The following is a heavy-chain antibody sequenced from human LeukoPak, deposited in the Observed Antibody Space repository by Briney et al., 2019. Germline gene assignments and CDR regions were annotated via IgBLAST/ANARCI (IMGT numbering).Heavy chain of an antibody. CDR2: ISAYNGNT. Sequence: GASVKVSCKASGYTFTSYGISWVRQAPGQGLEWMGWISAYNGNTNYAQKLQGRVTMTTDTSTSTAYMELRSLRSDDTAVYYCARIGNIRARYGSGSYGNYDYYYYYMDVWGKGATVTVSS. J-gene: IGHJ6*03. D-gene: IGHD3-10*01. CDR1: GYTFTSYG. CDR3: ARIGNIRARYGSGSYGNYDYYYYYMDV. V-gene: IGHV1-18*01.